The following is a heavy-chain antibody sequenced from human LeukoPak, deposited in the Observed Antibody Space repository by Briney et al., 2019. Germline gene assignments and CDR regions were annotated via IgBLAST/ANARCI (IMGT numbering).Heavy chain of an antibody. CDR1: GFTFDDYG. D-gene: IGHD1-26*01. Sequence: GGSLRLSCAASGFTFDDYGMNWVRQAPGKGLEWVSSISSSSSYIYYADSVKGRFTISRDNAKNSLYLQMNSLRAEDTAVYYCARGGGSGSLDYWGQGTLVTVSS. CDR3: ARGGGSGSLDY. CDR2: ISSSSSYI. V-gene: IGHV3-21*01. J-gene: IGHJ4*02.